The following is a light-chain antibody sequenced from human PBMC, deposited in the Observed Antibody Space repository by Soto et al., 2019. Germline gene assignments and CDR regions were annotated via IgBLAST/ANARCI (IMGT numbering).Light chain of an antibody. V-gene: IGKV3-15*01. CDR2: TAS. Sequence: EIVMTQSPATLSVPPGERATLSCRASQSVSNNLAWYQQQPGQPRRLLIHTASPRVTGVPARFSASGSGTGFTLTVSRLQSEDFAVYYCQQYYTWPRTFGQGNKVEIK. CDR1: QSVSNN. CDR3: QQYYTWPRT. J-gene: IGKJ1*01.